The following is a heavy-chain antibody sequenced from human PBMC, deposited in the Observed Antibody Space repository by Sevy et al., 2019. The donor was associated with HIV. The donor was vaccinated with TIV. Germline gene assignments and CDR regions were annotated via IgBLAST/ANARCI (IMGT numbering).Heavy chain of an antibody. Sequence: GGCLRLSCAASGFTFSTYNMNWVRQAPGKGLEWISYISSSSNTIDYADSVKGRFTISRDNAKNSVYLQMNSLRGEDTAVYYCTRGKGSSDYWGQGTLVTVSS. V-gene: IGHV3-48*01. J-gene: IGHJ4*02. CDR3: TRGKGSSDY. D-gene: IGHD6-6*01. CDR1: GFTFSTYN. CDR2: ISSSSNTI.